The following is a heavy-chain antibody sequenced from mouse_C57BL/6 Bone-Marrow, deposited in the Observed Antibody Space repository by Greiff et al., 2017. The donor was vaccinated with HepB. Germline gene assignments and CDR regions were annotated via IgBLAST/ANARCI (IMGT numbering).Heavy chain of an antibody. V-gene: IGHV5-9-1*02. CDR2: ISSGGDYI. Sequence: EVMLVESGEGLVKPGGSLKLSCAASGFTFSSYAMSWVRQAPEKRLEWVAYISSGGDYIYYADTVKGRFTISRDNARNTLYLQMSSLKSEDTAMYYCTKVLAAFDVWGTGTTVTVSS. J-gene: IGHJ1*03. D-gene: IGHD1-3*01. CDR3: TKVLAAFDV. CDR1: GFTFSSYA.